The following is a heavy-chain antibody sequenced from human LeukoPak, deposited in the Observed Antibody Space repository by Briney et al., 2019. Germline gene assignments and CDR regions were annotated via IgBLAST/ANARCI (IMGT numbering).Heavy chain of an antibody. Sequence: QSGGSLRLSCAASGFTFSSYWMSWVRQAPGKGLEWVANMNQDGSEKYYVDSVKGRFTISRDNAKNSLYLQMNSLRAEDTAVYYCAKDRDSRYYYGSGSLDYWGQGTLVTVSS. CDR1: GFTFSSYW. CDR2: MNQDGSEK. D-gene: IGHD3-10*01. V-gene: IGHV3-7*03. J-gene: IGHJ4*02. CDR3: AKDRDSRYYYGSGSLDY.